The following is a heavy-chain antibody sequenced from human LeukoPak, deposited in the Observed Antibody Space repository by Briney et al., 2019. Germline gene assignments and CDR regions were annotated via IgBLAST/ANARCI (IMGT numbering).Heavy chain of an antibody. J-gene: IGHJ4*02. V-gene: IGHV3-66*01. D-gene: IGHD3-10*01. Sequence: GGSLRLSCAASGFTVSSNYMSWVRQAPGKGLEWVSVIYSGGSTYYADSVKGRFTISRDNSKNTLYLQMNSLRAEDTAVYYCARDSSGSYYSAFDYWGQGTLVTVSS. CDR2: IYSGGST. CDR1: GFTVSSNY. CDR3: ARDSSGSYYSAFDY.